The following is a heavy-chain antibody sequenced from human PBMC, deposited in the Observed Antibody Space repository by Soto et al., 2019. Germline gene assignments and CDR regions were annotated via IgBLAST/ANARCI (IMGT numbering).Heavy chain of an antibody. J-gene: IGHJ3*02. D-gene: IGHD1-20*01. CDR3: VKDGESYNSVWAAFDI. CDR1: GFKCRDRG. CDR2: IGGGDNDR. V-gene: IGHV3-23*01. Sequence: LGCGPVGFKCRDRGMPYHCKTPGKGLQWVSSIGGGDNDRYYADPVKGRFTISRDNSKSTVSLQMNSLRAEDTAIYYCVKDGESYNSVWAAFDIWGRGTMVTVSS.